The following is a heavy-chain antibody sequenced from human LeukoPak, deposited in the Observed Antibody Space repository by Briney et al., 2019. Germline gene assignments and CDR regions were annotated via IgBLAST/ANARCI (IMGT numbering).Heavy chain of an antibody. V-gene: IGHV3-30*02. Sequence: GGSLRLSCAASGFTFSSYGMHWVRQAPGKGLEWVAFIRYDGSNKYYADSVKGRFTISRDNSKNTLYLQMNSLRAEDTAVYYCAREPPHCSSTSCYKGAFDYWGQGTLVTVSS. CDR3: AREPPHCSSTSCYKGAFDY. CDR2: IRYDGSNK. J-gene: IGHJ4*02. CDR1: GFTFSSYG. D-gene: IGHD2-2*02.